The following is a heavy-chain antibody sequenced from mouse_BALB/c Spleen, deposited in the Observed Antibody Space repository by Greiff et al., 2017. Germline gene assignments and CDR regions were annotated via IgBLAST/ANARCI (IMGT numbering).Heavy chain of an antibody. Sequence: EVKLVESGPGLVKPSQSLSLTCSVTGYSITSGYYWNWIRQFPGNKLEWMGYISYDGSNNYNPSLKNRISITRDTSKNQFFLKLNSVTTEDTATYYCARVTTFYYFDYWGQGTTLTVSS. CDR1: GYSITSGYY. CDR2: ISYDGSN. D-gene: IGHD2-12*01. V-gene: IGHV3-6*02. J-gene: IGHJ2*01. CDR3: ARVTTFYYFDY.